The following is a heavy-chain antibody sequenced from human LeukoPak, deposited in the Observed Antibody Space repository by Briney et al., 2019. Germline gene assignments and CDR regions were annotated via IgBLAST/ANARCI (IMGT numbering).Heavy chain of an antibody. D-gene: IGHD6-13*01. V-gene: IGHV3-23*01. J-gene: IGHJ6*02. Sequence: PGGSLRLSCAASGFTFSSYAMSWVRQAPGKGLEWVSPISGSGSSTYYADSVKGRFTISRDNSKNTLYLQMNSLRAEDTAVYYCAKAIAAAGYYYYGMDVWGQGTTVTVSS. CDR3: AKAIAAAGYYYYGMDV. CDR1: GFTFSSYA. CDR2: ISGSGSST.